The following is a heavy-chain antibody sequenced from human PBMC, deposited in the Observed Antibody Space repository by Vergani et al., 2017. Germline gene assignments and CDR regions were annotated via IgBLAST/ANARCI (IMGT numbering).Heavy chain of an antibody. J-gene: IGHJ4*02. CDR2: LNQDGSEK. CDR1: VFTFNSYW. CDR3: VRLGTRKTDS. Sequence: VQLVESGGGLVQPGGSLRLSCAASVFTFNSYWMGWVRQSPGKGLGWVATLNQDGSEKHYVDSVRGRFFISRDNANKLLWLEMNSLRVEETALFYCVRLGTRKTDSWGQGARVTVSS. V-gene: IGHV3-7*01. D-gene: IGHD1-26*01.